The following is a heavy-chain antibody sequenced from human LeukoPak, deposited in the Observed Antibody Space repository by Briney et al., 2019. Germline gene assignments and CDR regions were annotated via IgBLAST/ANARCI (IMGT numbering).Heavy chain of an antibody. D-gene: IGHD2-2*01. CDR2: SSSICSTI. J-gene: IGHJ6*03. CDR1: GFTFSSYA. V-gene: IGHV3-48*04. CDR3: ARDRRRGCSSTSCHTEGYYMDV. Sequence: GGSLRLSCAASGFTFSSYAMSWVRQAPGKGLEWVSYSSSICSTIYYSDSVKGRFTIFRDNAKNSLYLQMNRLRAEDTAVYYWARDRRRGCSSTSCHTEGYYMDVWGKGTTVTISS.